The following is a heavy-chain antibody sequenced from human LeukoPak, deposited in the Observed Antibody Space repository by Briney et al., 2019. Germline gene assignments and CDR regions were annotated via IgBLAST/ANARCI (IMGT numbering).Heavy chain of an antibody. CDR1: GGSISSYY. J-gene: IGHJ4*02. V-gene: IGHV4-59*01. CDR2: ISYSGST. Sequence: SETLSLTRTVSGGSISSYYWSWIRQPPGKGLEWIGYISYSGSTNYNPSLKSRVTISVDTSKNQFSLKLSSVTAADTAVYYCARVGAQLGHYFDYWGQGTLVTVSS. D-gene: IGHD1-1*01. CDR3: ARVGAQLGHYFDY.